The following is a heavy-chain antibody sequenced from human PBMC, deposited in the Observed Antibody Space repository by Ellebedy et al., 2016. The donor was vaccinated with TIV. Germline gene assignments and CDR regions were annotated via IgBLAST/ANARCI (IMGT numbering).Heavy chain of an antibody. J-gene: IGHJ4*02. CDR3: VRGAGSYHFDY. D-gene: IGHD1-26*01. CDR2: ISSDGSRK. Sequence: GESLKISCAASGFTFTSYSIHWVRQAPGKRLEWVALISSDGSRKYYADSVKGRFTVSRDNPKNTLYLQMNSLRAEDTAVYYCVRGAGSYHFDYWGQGTLVTV. CDR1: GFTFTSYS. V-gene: IGHV3-30-3*01.